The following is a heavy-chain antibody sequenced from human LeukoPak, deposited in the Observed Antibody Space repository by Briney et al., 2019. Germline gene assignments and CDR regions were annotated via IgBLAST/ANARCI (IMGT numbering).Heavy chain of an antibody. V-gene: IGHV3-7*01. J-gene: IGHJ4*02. Sequence: GGSLRLSCAASGFPFSSYWMNWVRQAPGKGLEWVANIKQDGSEEYYVDSVKGRFTISRDNAKNSLYLQMNSLRAEDTAVYYCARDLVNRGSGSYFDYWGQGALVTVSS. D-gene: IGHD3-10*01. CDR2: IKQDGSEE. CDR1: GFPFSSYW. CDR3: ARDLVNRGSGSYFDY.